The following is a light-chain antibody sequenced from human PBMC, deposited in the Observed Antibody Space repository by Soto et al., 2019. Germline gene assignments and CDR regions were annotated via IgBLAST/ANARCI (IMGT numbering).Light chain of an antibody. J-gene: IGLJ2*01. V-gene: IGLV1-44*01. CDR2: NNY. CDR3: AAWDDSLNGHVV. CDR1: SSNIGRNT. Sequence: QSVLTQPPSASGTPGQRVTISCAGSSSNIGRNTVNWYHQLPGAAPKLLIYNNYQRPSGVPDRFSGTKSGTSASLAISGLQSEDEADYYFAAWDDSLNGHVVFGGGTKVTVL.